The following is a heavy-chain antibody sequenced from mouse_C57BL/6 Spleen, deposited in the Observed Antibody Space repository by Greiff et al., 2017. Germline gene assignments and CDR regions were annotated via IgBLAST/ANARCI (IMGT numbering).Heavy chain of an antibody. CDR3: ARQNYGTLYFDV. J-gene: IGHJ1*03. V-gene: IGHV5-12*01. Sequence: EVQLVESGGGLVQPGGSLKLSCAASGFTFSDYYMYWVRQTPEKRLEWVAYISNGGGSTYYPDTVKGRFTISRDNAKNTLYLQMSRLKSEDTAMYYCARQNYGTLYFDVWGTGTTVTVSS. D-gene: IGHD1-1*01. CDR2: ISNGGGST. CDR1: GFTFSDYY.